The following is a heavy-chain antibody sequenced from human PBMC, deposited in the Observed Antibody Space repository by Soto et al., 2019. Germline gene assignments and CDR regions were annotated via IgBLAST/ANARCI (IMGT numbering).Heavy chain of an antibody. Sequence: LPLTCSVSGGTISRSTYYWGLVLQPPGKGLEWLGSISYSVGTYYNPSLKSRVTISVDTSKNQFSLKLRSVTAADTAVYYCAGPFNYYHSSGYYRGPFDYWGQGTLVTVSS. CDR1: GGTISRSTYY. CDR2: ISYSVGT. CDR3: AGPFNYYHSSGYYRGPFDY. D-gene: IGHD3-22*01. V-gene: IGHV4-39*01. J-gene: IGHJ4*02.